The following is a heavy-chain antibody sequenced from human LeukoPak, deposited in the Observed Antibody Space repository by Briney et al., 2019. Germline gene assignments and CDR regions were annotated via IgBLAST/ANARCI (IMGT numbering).Heavy chain of an antibody. CDR3: ARVSPYSTFDY. D-gene: IGHD2-21*01. J-gene: IGHJ4*02. CDR1: GGSISSGGYS. Sequence: PSETLSLTCAVSGGSISSGGYSWSWIRQPPGTGLEWIGYIYHSGSTYYNPSLKSRVTISVDRSKNQFSLKLSSVTAADTAVYYCARVSPYSTFDYWGQGTLVTVSS. V-gene: IGHV4-30-2*01. CDR2: IYHSGST.